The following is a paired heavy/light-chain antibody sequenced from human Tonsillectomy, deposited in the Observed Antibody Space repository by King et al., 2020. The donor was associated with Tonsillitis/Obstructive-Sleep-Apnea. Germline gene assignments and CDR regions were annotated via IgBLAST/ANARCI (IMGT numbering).Heavy chain of an antibody. V-gene: IGHV3-49*05. J-gene: IGHJ4*02. CDR2: IRGKVHGGTT. CDR3: TRDIRIPTTAFDY. Sequence: EVRLVDSGGGLVKPGRSLRLSCTASGFTFGDYAISWFRQAPGKGLEWVGFIRGKVHGGTTEYAASVKGRFTISRDDSKSIAYLQMNTLKTEDTAVYSCTRDIRIPTTAFDYWGQGTLVTVSS. D-gene: IGHD4-17*01. CDR1: GFTFGDYA.
Light chain of an antibody. Sequence: QSVLTQPPSVSGAPRQRVTISCSGSSSNIGNNAVNWYQHLPGKAPKLLIYYDDLLPSGVSDRFSGSKSGTSASLAISGLQSEDEADYYCAAWDDSLNGRVFGGGTKLTVL. J-gene: IGLJ2*01. CDR3: AAWDDSLNGRV. CDR1: SSNIGNNA. CDR2: YDD. V-gene: IGLV1-36*01.